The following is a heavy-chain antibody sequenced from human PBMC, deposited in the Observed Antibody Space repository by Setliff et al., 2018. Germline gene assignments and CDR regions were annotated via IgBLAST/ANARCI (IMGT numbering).Heavy chain of an antibody. CDR1: GFTFSRYE. Sequence: ESLKISCAASGFTFSRYEMNWVRQAPGKGLDWIGSIFHTGAAYYNPSLESRFTISVDTSKNQFSLKLNSVTAADTAVYYCARVFPMVGATERRAFDIWGQGTVVTVSS. CDR3: ARVFPMVGATERRAFDI. V-gene: IGHV4-38-2*01. CDR2: IFHTGAA. J-gene: IGHJ3*02. D-gene: IGHD1-26*01.